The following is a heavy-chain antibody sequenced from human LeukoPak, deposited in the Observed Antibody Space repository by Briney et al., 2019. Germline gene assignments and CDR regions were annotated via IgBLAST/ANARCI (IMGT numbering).Heavy chain of an antibody. J-gene: IGHJ1*01. CDR3: ARSYSSSLEYFQH. CDR1: GYTFTGYY. CDR2: INPNSGGT. Sequence: GASVKVSCKASGYTFTGYYMHWVRQAPGQGLEWMGWINPNSGGTNYAQKFQGRVTMTRDTSISTAYMELSRLRSDDTAVYCCARSYSSSLEYFQHWGQGTLVTVSS. V-gene: IGHV1-2*02. D-gene: IGHD6-13*01.